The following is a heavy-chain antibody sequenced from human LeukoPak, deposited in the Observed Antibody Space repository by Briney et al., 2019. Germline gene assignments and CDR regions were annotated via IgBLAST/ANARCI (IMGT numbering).Heavy chain of an antibody. J-gene: IGHJ4*02. D-gene: IGHD6-6*01. CDR2: IYSGDYT. CDR3: ARGIAARRLIDY. CDR1: GFTVSSNY. Sequence: GGSLRLSCAASGFTVSSNYMSWVRQAPGKGLEWVSVIYSGDYTYYADSVKGRFTISRDNPKNTLYLQMNSLRAEDTAVYYCARGIAARRLIDYWGLGTLVTVSS. V-gene: IGHV3-66*01.